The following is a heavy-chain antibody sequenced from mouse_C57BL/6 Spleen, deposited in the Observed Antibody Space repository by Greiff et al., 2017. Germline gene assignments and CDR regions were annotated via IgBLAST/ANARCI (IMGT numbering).Heavy chain of an antibody. CDR2: IYPGDGDP. Sequence: VQLQQSGAELVKPGASVKNSCKASGYAFSSYWMNWVKQRPGKGLEWIGQIYPGDGDPNYNGKFKGKATLTADKSSSTAYMQLSSLTSEDSAVYFCARGGYYGSRYFDVWGTGTTVTVSS. CDR3: ARGGYYGSRYFDV. J-gene: IGHJ1*03. V-gene: IGHV1-80*01. D-gene: IGHD1-1*01. CDR1: GYAFSSYW.